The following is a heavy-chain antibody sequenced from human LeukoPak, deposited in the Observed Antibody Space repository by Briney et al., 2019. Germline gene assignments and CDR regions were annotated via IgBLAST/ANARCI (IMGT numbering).Heavy chain of an antibody. V-gene: IGHV3-23*01. CDR3: AKRMGYCSGGSCYHDAFDI. CDR1: GFTFSSYA. CDR2: ISGSGGST. Sequence: PGGSLRLSCAASGFTFSSYAMSWVRQAPGKGLEWVSAISGSGGSTYYADSVKGRITISRDNSKNTLYLQMNSLRAEDTAVYYCAKRMGYCSGGSCYHDAFDIWGQGTMVTVSS. J-gene: IGHJ3*02. D-gene: IGHD2-15*01.